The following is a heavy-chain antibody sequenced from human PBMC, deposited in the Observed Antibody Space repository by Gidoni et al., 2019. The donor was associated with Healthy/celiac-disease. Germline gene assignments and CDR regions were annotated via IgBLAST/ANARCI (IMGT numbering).Heavy chain of an antibody. J-gene: IGHJ6*02. V-gene: IGHV3-23*01. CDR3: AKWRWLQLNYYYYGMDV. CDR1: GFTFTSSA. D-gene: IGHD5-12*01. CDR2: ISSSGGST. Sequence: EVQLLESGGGLVQPGGSLRLSCADSGFTFTSSAMSWVRQAPGKGLGWVSAISSSGGSTYYADSVKGRFTISRDNSKNTLYLQMNSLRAEDTAVYYCAKWRWLQLNYYYYGMDVWGQGTTVTVSS.